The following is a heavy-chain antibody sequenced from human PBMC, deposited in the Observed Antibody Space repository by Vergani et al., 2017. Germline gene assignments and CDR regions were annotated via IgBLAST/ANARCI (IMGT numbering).Heavy chain of an antibody. Sequence: QVQLQESGPGLVKPSETLSLTCTVSGGSVSSGSYYWSWIRQPPGQGLEWIGYNYYSGSTNSNPSLKSRVTISVDTSKNQFSLKLSSVTAADTAVYYCARVGSATTVVTPGGNYYYYGMDVWGQGTTVTVSS. CDR2: NYYSGST. J-gene: IGHJ6*02. D-gene: IGHD4-23*01. CDR1: GGSVSSGSYY. V-gene: IGHV4-61*01. CDR3: ARVGSATTVVTPGGNYYYYGMDV.